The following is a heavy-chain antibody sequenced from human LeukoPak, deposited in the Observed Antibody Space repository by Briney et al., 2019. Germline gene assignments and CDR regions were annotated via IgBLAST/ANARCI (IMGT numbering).Heavy chain of an antibody. J-gene: IGHJ4*02. CDR1: GGSISSGSYY. CDR3: ASCRDGYNFDY. D-gene: IGHD5-24*01. V-gene: IGHV4-61*02. Sequence: SETLSLTCTVSGGSISSGSYYWSWIRQPAGKGLEWIGRIYTSGSTNYNPSLKRRVTISVDTSKNQFSLKLSSVTAADTAVYYCASCRDGYNFDYWGQGTLVTVSS. CDR2: IYTSGST.